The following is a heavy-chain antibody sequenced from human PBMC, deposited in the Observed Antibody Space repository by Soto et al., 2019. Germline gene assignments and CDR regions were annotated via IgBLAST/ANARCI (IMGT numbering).Heavy chain of an antibody. CDR1: GYTFTSYA. V-gene: IGHV1-3*01. D-gene: IGHD3-16*01. CDR2: INAGNGNT. Sequence: QVQLVQSGAEVKKPGASVKVSCKASGYTFTSYAMHWVRQAPGQRLEWMGWINAGNGNTKYSQKFQGRVTITRDTSARTANMALSSLRSDDTAVYYCARGYGGPICWFDPWGQGTLFTFSS. J-gene: IGHJ5*02. CDR3: ARGYGGPICWFDP.